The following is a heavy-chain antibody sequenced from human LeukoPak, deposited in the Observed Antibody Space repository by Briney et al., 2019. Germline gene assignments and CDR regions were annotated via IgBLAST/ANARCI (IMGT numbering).Heavy chain of an antibody. D-gene: IGHD6-6*01. V-gene: IGHV1-8*02. Sequence: ASVKVSCKASGGTFSSYAISWVRQATGQGLEWMGWMNPNSGNTGYAQKFQGRVTMTRNTSISTAYMELSSLRSEDTAVYYCARDNSSSDHSWFDPWGQGTLVTVSS. CDR1: GGTFSSYA. CDR3: ARDNSSSDHSWFDP. J-gene: IGHJ5*02. CDR2: MNPNSGNT.